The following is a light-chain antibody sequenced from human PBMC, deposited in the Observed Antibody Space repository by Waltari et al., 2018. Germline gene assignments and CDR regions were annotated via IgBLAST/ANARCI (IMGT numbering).Light chain of an antibody. V-gene: IGKV3-20*01. CDR3: QHYSSSRFT. CDR2: VAS. Sequence: EIVLTQSPGSLSLYPGERATLSCRASQSFSKNYLAWYQQKPGQAPRRLIVVASNRATGMPDRFSGSGAVTDFTLTIDRVAPEDFAVYYCQHYSSSRFTFGPGTKVEIK. CDR1: QSFSKNY. J-gene: IGKJ3*01.